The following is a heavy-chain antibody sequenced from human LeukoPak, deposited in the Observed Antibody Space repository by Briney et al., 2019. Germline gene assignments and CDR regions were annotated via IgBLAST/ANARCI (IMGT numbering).Heavy chain of an antibody. CDR2: IRSKDYGRTT. V-gene: IGHV3-49*05. J-gene: IGHJ4*02. CDR1: GFTFGDHA. CDR3: TRAAEKNQGAGRIFDY. D-gene: IGHD1-1*01. Sequence: NPGGSLRLACTLSGFTFGDHAVSCFRQATGKGREWVGFIRSKDYGRTTEYAASVKGRFTISRDDSKSIADLQMNSLKTEDTAVYSCTRAAEKNQGAGRIFDYWGQGTLVTVSS.